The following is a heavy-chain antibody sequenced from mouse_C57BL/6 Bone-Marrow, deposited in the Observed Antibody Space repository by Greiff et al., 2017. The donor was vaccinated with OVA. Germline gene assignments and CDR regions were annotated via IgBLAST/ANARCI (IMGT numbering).Heavy chain of an antibody. CDR3: ARTDDDGCYFDY. CDR1: GFTFTSYW. CDR2: IDPSDSYA. Sequence: QVQLQQPGAELVKPGASVKLSCNASGFTFTSYWMQLVKQRPGQGLELIGQIDPSDSYANYNQQFKGKATLTADETSSTAYMQQSSRTSEDSSAYYCARTDDDGCYFDYWGQGTTLTVSS. D-gene: IGHD2-3*01. V-gene: IGHV1-50*01. J-gene: IGHJ2*01.